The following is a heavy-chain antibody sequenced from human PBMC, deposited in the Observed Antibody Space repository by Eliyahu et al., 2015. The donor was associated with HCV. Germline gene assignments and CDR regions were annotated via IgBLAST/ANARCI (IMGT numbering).Heavy chain of an antibody. D-gene: IGHD2-21*02. CDR3: AHSPPLAYCGGDCLYFDY. CDR2: IYWDDDK. J-gene: IGHJ4*02. CDR1: GFSLSTSGVG. V-gene: IGHV2-5*02. Sequence: QITLKESGPTLVKPTQTLTLTCTFSGFSLSTSGVGVGWIRQPPGKALEWLALIYWDDDKRYSPSLKSRLTITKDTSKNQVVLTMTNMDPVDTATYYCAHSPPLAYCGGDCLYFDYWGQGTLVTVSS.